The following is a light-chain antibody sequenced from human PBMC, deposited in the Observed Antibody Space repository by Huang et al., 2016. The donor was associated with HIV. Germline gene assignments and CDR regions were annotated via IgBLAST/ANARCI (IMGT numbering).Light chain of an antibody. CDR1: QSVGGY. CDR3: QQPGS. V-gene: IGKV3-11*01. J-gene: IGKJ2*01. Sequence: EIVLTQSPATLSLSPGERATLPCRASQSVGGYLAWYQQKPGQAPRLLIYDTSTRATGSPARFSGSGSETDFTLTISSLEPEDFAVYYCQQPGSFGQGTKVDIK. CDR2: DTS.